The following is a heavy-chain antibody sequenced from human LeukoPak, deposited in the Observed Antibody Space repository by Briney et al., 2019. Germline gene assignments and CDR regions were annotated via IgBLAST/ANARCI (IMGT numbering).Heavy chain of an antibody. CDR1: GFTFIDFY. CDR2: INPNSGGT. CDR3: AIGRRGLPFDY. V-gene: IGHV1-2*02. Sequence: ASVKVSCKTAGFTFIDFYMHWVRQAPGQGLEWMGWINPNSGGTNYAQKFQGRVTMTRDTSISTAYMELSRLRSDDTAVYYCAIGRRGLPFDYWGQGTLVTVSS. D-gene: IGHD3/OR15-3a*01. J-gene: IGHJ4*02.